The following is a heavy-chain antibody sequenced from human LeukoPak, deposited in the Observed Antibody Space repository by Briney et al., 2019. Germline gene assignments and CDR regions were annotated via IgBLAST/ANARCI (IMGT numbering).Heavy chain of an antibody. CDR2: IIPILGIA. J-gene: IGHJ6*02. CDR1: GGAFSSYA. Sequence: SVKVSCKASGGAFSSYAISWVRQAPGQGLEWMGRIIPILGIANYAQKFQGRVTITADKSTSTAYMELSSLRSEDTAVYYCAIVRYFGILMDVWGQGTTVTVSS. D-gene: IGHD3-9*01. CDR3: AIVRYFGILMDV. V-gene: IGHV1-69*04.